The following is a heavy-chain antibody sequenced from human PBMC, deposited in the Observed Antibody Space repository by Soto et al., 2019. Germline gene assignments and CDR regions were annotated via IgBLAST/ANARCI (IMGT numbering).Heavy chain of an antibody. D-gene: IGHD4-17*01. Sequence: SETLSLTCTVSGGSISSYYWSWIRQPPGKGLEWIGYIYYSGSTNYNPSLKSRVTISVDTSKNQFSLKLSSVTAADTAVYYCARRYGDTLDYWGQGTLVTSP. V-gene: IGHV4-59*08. CDR3: ARRYGDTLDY. CDR2: IYYSGST. CDR1: GGSISSYY. J-gene: IGHJ4*02.